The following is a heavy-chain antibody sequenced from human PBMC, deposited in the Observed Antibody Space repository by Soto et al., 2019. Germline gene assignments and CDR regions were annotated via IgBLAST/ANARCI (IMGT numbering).Heavy chain of an antibody. D-gene: IGHD5-12*01. CDR1: GYSFTSYW. J-gene: IGHJ4*02. Sequence: GESLKISCKGSGYSFTSYWIAWVRQVPGKGLELMGVIYPGDSDIRYSPSFQGQVTISADKSISTAYLQWSSLKASDTAMYYCARLKRDGHNYSPLYYWGQGTLVTVSS. V-gene: IGHV5-51*01. CDR3: ARLKRDGHNYSPLYY. CDR2: IYPGDSDI.